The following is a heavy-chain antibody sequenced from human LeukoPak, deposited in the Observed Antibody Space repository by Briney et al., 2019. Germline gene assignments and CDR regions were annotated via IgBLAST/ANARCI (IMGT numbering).Heavy chain of an antibody. CDR1: GGSFSGYY. CDR2: INHSGST. D-gene: IGHD6-19*01. J-gene: IGHJ4*02. V-gene: IGHV4-34*01. Sequence: SETLSLTCAVYGGSFSGYYWSWIRQPPGKGLEWIGEINHSGSTNYNPSLKSRVTISVDTSKNQFSLKLSSVTAADTAVYYCARGSGGWAQWLVQRDYWGQGTLVTVSS. CDR3: ARGSGGWAQWLVQRDY.